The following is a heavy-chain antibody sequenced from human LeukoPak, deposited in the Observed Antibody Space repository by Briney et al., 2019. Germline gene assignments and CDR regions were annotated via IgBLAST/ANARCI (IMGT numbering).Heavy chain of an antibody. V-gene: IGHV4-59*01. CDR1: GGSISSYY. CDR2: IYYSGST. Sequence: SETLSLTCTVSGGSISSYYWSWIRQPPGKGLEWIGYIYYSGSTNYNPSLKSRVTISVDTSKNQFSLKPSSVTAADTAVYYCARDSSNQYYYGSAYGMDVWGQGTTVTVSS. CDR3: ARDSSNQYYYGSAYGMDV. D-gene: IGHD3-10*01. J-gene: IGHJ6*02.